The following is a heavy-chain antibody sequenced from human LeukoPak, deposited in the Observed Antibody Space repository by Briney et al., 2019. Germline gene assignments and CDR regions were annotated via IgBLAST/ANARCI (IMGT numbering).Heavy chain of an antibody. V-gene: IGHV3-23*01. Sequence: GGSLRLSCAPSGFTFSSYPMSWVRQAPGKGLEWVSTIIGSGATTYYADSVKGRFTISRDNSKNTLYLQMNSLRAEDTALYYCAKEAVVGGPDYWGQGTLVTVSS. CDR3: AKEAVVGGPDY. J-gene: IGHJ4*02. CDR2: IIGSGATT. CDR1: GFTFSSYP. D-gene: IGHD2-15*01.